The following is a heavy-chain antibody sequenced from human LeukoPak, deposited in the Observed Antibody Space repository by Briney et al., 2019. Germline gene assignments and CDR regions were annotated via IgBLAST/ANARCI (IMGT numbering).Heavy chain of an antibody. D-gene: IGHD6-13*01. Sequence: GGSLRLSCAASGFTFTTYAMSWVRQASGKGLEWVSGISASGGSTYYADSVRGRFTISRDNSKNTLYVQMNSLRTEDTAVYYCAKDPDRSSWSRNWFDPWGQGTLVTVSS. CDR2: ISASGGST. CDR1: GFTFTTYA. V-gene: IGHV3-23*01. CDR3: AKDPDRSSWSRNWFDP. J-gene: IGHJ5*02.